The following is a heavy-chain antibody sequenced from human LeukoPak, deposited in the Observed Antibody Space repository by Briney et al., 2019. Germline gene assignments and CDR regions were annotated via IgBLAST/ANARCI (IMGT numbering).Heavy chain of an antibody. V-gene: IGHV4-34*01. Sequence: PSETLSLTCSVFGGSFSGYYWSWIRQPPGRGLEWIGQLDHTGSTNYDPSLKSRVTISVDTSNNQFFLKLNSVTTADTAVYYCARSEDRSHFDYWGQGTLVTVSS. D-gene: IGHD2-15*01. CDR1: GGSFSGYY. J-gene: IGHJ4*02. CDR2: LDHTGST. CDR3: ARSEDRSHFDY.